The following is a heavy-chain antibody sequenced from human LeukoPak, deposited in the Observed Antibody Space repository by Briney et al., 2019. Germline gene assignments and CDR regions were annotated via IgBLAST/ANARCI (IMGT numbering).Heavy chain of an antibody. Sequence: ASVKVSCKASGYTFTSYGISWVRQAPGQGLEWMGWISAYSGNTNYAQKLQGRVTMTTDTSTSTAYMELSSLRSEDTAVYYCARDLNEYQLLDPYYYMDVWGKGTTVTVSS. J-gene: IGHJ6*03. V-gene: IGHV1-18*01. CDR2: ISAYSGNT. D-gene: IGHD2-2*01. CDR1: GYTFTSYG. CDR3: ARDLNEYQLLDPYYYMDV.